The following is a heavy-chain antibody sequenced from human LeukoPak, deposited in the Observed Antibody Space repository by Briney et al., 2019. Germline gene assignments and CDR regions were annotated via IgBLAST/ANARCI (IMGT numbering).Heavy chain of an antibody. Sequence: GGSLRLSCTASGFPFSDYSMNWVRQAPGKGLEWISYIGISSGDTKYADSVKGRFTISADNARNSLYLQMNSLRVEDTAVYYCARDHNYAFDNWGQGTLVSVSS. CDR3: ARDHNYAFDN. J-gene: IGHJ4*02. D-gene: IGHD1-1*01. CDR1: GFPFSDYS. CDR2: IGISSGDT. V-gene: IGHV3-21*05.